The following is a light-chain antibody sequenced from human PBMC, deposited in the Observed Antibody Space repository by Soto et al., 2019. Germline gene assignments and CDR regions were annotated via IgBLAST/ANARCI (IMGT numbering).Light chain of an antibody. V-gene: IGKV1-5*03. CDR2: KAS. CDR3: QHYNSYSEA. J-gene: IGKJ1*01. Sequence: DIQMTQSPSTLSGSVGDRVTITCRASQTISSWLAWYQQTPGKAPKLLIYKASTLKRGVPSRFSGSGSGTEFPLTISSLQPDDFATYYCQHYNSYSEAFGQGTKVDIK. CDR1: QTISSW.